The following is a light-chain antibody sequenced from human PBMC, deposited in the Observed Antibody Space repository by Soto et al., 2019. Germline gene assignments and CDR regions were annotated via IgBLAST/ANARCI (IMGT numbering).Light chain of an antibody. V-gene: IGKV3-15*01. J-gene: IGKJ3*01. CDR3: QQYGSSPF. CDR2: GAS. Sequence: EIVMTQSPATLSVSPGGRATLSCRASQSVSSNLAWYQQKPGQAPRLLISGASTREAGIPGRFSGSGSGTEFTLIISSLQSEDFAIYYCQQYGSSPFVGPGTKVDIK. CDR1: QSVSSN.